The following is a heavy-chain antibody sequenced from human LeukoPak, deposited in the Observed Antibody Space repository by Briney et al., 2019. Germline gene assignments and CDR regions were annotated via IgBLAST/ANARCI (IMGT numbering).Heavy chain of an antibody. Sequence: GASVKVSCKASGYTFTSYGISWVRQAPGQGLEWMGWISAYNGNTNYAQKLQGRVTMTTDTSTSTAYMELSSLRSEDTAVYYCAREVDSYYYDSSGYYWGQGTLVTVSS. V-gene: IGHV1-18*01. CDR3: AREVDSYYYDSSGYY. CDR1: GYTFTSYG. J-gene: IGHJ4*02. CDR2: ISAYNGNT. D-gene: IGHD3-22*01.